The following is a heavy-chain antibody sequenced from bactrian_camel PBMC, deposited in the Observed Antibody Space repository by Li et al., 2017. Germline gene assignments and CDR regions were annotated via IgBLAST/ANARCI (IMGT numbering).Heavy chain of an antibody. D-gene: IGHD3*01. CDR2: IRTDGSNA. V-gene: IGHV3S6*01. CDR1: GFTFSNYY. J-gene: IGHJ4*01. CDR3: AALLCGLWRRAINT. Sequence: HVQLVESGGGLVQPGGSLRPSCAASGFTFSNYYMAWVRQAPGKGLEWVSAIRTDGSNAYYAASVKGRFTISKDKDKNTLYLQMNNLKPEDTAVYHCAALLCGLWRRAINTWGQGTQVTVS.